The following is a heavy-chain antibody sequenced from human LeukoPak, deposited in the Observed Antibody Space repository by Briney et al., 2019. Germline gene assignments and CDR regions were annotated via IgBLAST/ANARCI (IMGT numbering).Heavy chain of an antibody. CDR2: ISSSSSYI. CDR3: ARDFVGATNY. CDR1: GFTSSSYS. Sequence: GGSLRLSCAASGFTSSSYSMNWVRQAPGKGLEWVSSISSSSSYIYYADSVKGRFTISRDSAKNSLYLQMNSLRAEDTAVYYCARDFVGATNYWGQGTLVTVSS. V-gene: IGHV3-21*01. D-gene: IGHD1-26*01. J-gene: IGHJ4*02.